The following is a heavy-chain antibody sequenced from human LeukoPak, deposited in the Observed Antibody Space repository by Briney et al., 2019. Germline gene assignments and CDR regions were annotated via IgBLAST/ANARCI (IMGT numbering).Heavy chain of an antibody. CDR3: ARDYWRSIDH. J-gene: IGHJ4*02. CDR1: RFTFSNYG. V-gene: IGHV3-48*04. Sequence: GGSLRLSCAASRFTFSNYGVNWVRQAPGKGLEWVSYINSRSSTIYYADSVKGRFTISRDNARNSLYLEMNSLRAEDTAVYYCARDYWRSIDHWGQGTLVTVSS. CDR2: INSRSSTI. D-gene: IGHD1-1*01.